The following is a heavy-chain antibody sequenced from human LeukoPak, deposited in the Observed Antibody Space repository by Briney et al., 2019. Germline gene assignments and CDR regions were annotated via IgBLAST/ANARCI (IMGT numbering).Heavy chain of an antibody. V-gene: IGHV3-30*01. Sequence: PGGSLRLSCAASGFTFSSYAMHWVRQAPGKGLEWVAVISYDGSNKYYADSVKGRFTISRDNSKNTLYLQMNSLRAEDTAVYYCARDLGNPVDYWGQGTLVTVSS. J-gene: IGHJ4*02. CDR2: ISYDGSNK. D-gene: IGHD3-16*01. CDR1: GFTFSSYA. CDR3: ARDLGNPVDY.